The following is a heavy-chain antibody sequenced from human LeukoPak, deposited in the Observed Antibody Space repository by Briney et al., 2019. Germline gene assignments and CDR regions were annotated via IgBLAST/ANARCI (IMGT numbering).Heavy chain of an antibody. J-gene: IGHJ3*02. CDR2: INHSGST. D-gene: IGHD6-19*01. CDR1: GGSISSGDYY. V-gene: IGHV4-39*07. Sequence: SETLSLTCTVSGGSISSGDYYWSWIRQPPGKGLEWIGEINHSGSTNHNPSLKSRVTISVDTSKNQFSLKLSSVTAADTAVYYCARDRYSSGWSDAFDIWGQGTMVTVSS. CDR3: ARDRYSSGWSDAFDI.